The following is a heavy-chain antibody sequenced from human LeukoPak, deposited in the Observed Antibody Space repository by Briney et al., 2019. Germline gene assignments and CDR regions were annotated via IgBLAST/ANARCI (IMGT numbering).Heavy chain of an antibody. V-gene: IGHV5-51*01. CDR2: IYPGDSDT. D-gene: IGHD3-9*01. J-gene: IGHJ5*02. Sequence: GESLKISCMGSGYRFIISCVGGVRQIPGKGLGWMAIIYPGDSDTRYRPSFQGQVTISADKSISTAYLQWSSLKASDTAMYYCARARQNPYFEERRRGNWFDPWGQGTLVTVSS. CDR3: ARARQNPYFEERRRGNWFDP. CDR1: GYRFIISC.